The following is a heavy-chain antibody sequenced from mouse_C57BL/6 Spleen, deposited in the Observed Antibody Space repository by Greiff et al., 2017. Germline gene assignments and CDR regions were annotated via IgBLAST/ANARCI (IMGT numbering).Heavy chain of an antibody. J-gene: IGHJ1*03. CDR2: ISDGGSYT. CDR1: GFTFSSYA. V-gene: IGHV5-4*01. Sequence: EVMLVESGGGLVKPGGSLKLSCAASGFTFSSYAMSWVRQTPEKRLEWVATISDGGSYTYYPDNVKGRFTISRDNAKNNLYLQMSHLKSEDTAMYYCAREGDYGGYFDVWGTGTTVTVSS. CDR3: AREGDYGGYFDV. D-gene: IGHD2-4*01.